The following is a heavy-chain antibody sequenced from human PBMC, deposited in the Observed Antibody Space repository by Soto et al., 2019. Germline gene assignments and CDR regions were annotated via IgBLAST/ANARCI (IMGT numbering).Heavy chain of an antibody. V-gene: IGHV4-30-2*01. CDR3: ARVVDTAMDVPPNWFDP. CDR1: GGSISSGGYS. D-gene: IGHD5-18*01. J-gene: IGHJ5*02. CDR2: IYHSGST. Sequence: PSETLSLTCAVSGGSISSGGYSWSWIRQPPGKGLEWIGYIYHSGSTYYNPSLKSRVTISVDRSKNQFSLKLSSVTAADTAVYYCARVVDTAMDVPPNWFDPWGQGTLVTVSS.